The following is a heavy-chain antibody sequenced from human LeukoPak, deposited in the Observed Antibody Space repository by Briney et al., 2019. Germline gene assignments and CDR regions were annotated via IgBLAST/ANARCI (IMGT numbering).Heavy chain of an antibody. J-gene: IGHJ4*02. CDR2: VRSNGAGT. CDR3: AKMSGDCTGTTCSSFDY. V-gene: IGHV3-64*04. Sequence: PGGSLRLSCSVSGYTFSSYDMHWVRQAPGKGLEYASGVRSNGAGTYYADSVKGRITISRDNSKNTLDLQMNSLRAEDTAVYYCAKMSGDCTGTTCSSFDYWGQGTLVTVSS. D-gene: IGHD2-2*03. CDR1: GYTFSSYD.